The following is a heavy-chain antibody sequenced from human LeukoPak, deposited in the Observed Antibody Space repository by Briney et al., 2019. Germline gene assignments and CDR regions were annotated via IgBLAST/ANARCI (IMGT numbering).Heavy chain of an antibody. D-gene: IGHD4-17*01. J-gene: IGHJ4*02. CDR2: IYTSGST. Sequence: SQTLSLTCTVSGGSISSGSYYWSWIRQPAGKGLEWIGRIYTSGSTNYNPSLKSRVTISVDTSKNQFSLKLSSVTAADTAVYYCASLDYGDYPRDYWGQGTLVTVSS. CDR3: ASLDYGDYPRDY. V-gene: IGHV4-61*02. CDR1: GGSISSGSYY.